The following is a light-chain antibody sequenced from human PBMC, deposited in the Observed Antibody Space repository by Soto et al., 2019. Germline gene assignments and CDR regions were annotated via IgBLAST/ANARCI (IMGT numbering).Light chain of an antibody. CDR1: QRVGIN. J-gene: IGKJ5*01. CDR2: GAS. Sequence: EIVMTQSPATLSVSPGETATLSCRASQRVGINLAWYQQKPGQAPRLLIYGASSRATGIPDRFSGSGSGTDFTLTINRLEPEDFAVYYCQQYHNTPITFGQGTRLEIK. CDR3: QQYHNTPIT. V-gene: IGKV3D-15*01.